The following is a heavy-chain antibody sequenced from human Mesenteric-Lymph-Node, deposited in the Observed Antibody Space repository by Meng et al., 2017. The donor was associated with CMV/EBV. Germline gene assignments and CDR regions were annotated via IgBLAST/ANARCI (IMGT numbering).Heavy chain of an antibody. CDR3: ARPHYYGSGSSPWFDP. CDR2: IYYSGST. Sequence: QLQLQESGPGLVKPSETLSLPCTVPGGSISSSSYYWGWIRQPPGKGLEWIGSIYYSGSTYYNPSLKSRVTISVDTAKNQFSLKLSYVTAADTAVYYCARPHYYGSGSSPWFDPWGQGTLVTVSS. CDR1: GGSISSSSYY. V-gene: IGHV4-39*01. D-gene: IGHD3-10*01. J-gene: IGHJ5*02.